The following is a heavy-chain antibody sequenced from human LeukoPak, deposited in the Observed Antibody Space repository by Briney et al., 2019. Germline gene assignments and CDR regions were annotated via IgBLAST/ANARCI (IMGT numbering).Heavy chain of an antibody. CDR1: GFTFTAYY. Sequence: ASVKVSRKASGFTFTAYYLHWVRQAPGQGLEWMGLIKPNTGDTKYAQNFQGRVSMTRDTSITTAYMELSGLRSDDTAVYYCVRDRPHNWFDPWGQGTLVTVSS. CDR2: IKPNTGDT. J-gene: IGHJ5*02. CDR3: VRDRPHNWFDP. V-gene: IGHV1-2*02.